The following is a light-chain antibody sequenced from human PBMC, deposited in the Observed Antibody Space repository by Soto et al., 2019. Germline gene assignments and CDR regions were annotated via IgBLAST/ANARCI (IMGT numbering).Light chain of an antibody. V-gene: IGKV1-33*01. J-gene: IGKJ5*01. CDR3: QHYGSLLIT. CDR1: QDIHNY. CDR2: DAS. Sequence: DIQMTQSPSSLSASVGDRVTITCQASQDIHNYLNWYQQKPGKAPKLLIYDASTLEPGVPSRFSGSGSGTDFTFTISSLQPEDIATYYCQHYGSLLITFGQGTRLEIK.